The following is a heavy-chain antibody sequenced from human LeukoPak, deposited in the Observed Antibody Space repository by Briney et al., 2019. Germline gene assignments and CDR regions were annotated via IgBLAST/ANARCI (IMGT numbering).Heavy chain of an antibody. CDR3: ASGIAADLY. V-gene: IGHV4-61*02. CDR1: GGSISSGSYY. D-gene: IGHD6-13*01. J-gene: IGHJ4*02. Sequence: ASETLSLTCTVSGGSISSGSYYWSWIRQPAGKGLEWIGRIYTSGSTNYNPSPKSRVTISVDTSKNQFSLKSSSVTAADTAVYYCASGIAADLYWGQGTLVTVSS. CDR2: IYTSGST.